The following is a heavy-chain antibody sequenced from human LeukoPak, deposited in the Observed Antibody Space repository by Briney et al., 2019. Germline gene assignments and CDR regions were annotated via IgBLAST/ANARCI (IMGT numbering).Heavy chain of an antibody. V-gene: IGHV3-23*05. J-gene: IGHJ4*02. D-gene: IGHD4-17*01. Sequence: GGSLRLSCAASGFTFSSYAMNWVRQAPGKGLEWVSVVTNSGNVTYYTDSVKGRFTISRDNSRNTLYLQMNSLRAEDTALYSCAKHDYADFTSSPFPLWGQGTLVTVA. CDR3: AKHDYADFTSSPFPL. CDR2: VTNSGNVT. CDR1: GFTFSSYA.